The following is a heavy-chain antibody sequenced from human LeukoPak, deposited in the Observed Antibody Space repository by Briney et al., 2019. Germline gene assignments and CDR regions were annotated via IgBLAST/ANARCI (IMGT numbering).Heavy chain of an antibody. Sequence: PSQTLSLTCTVSGGSISSGSYYWSWVRQPAGKGLGWIVRIYTSGSTNYNPSLKSRVTISVDTSKNQFSLNLNSVTAADTAVYYCARRFPIAPAFDHWGQGTLVTVSS. CDR2: IYTSGST. CDR3: ARRFPIAPAFDH. V-gene: IGHV4-61*02. J-gene: IGHJ5*02. CDR1: GGSISSGSYY. D-gene: IGHD6-13*01.